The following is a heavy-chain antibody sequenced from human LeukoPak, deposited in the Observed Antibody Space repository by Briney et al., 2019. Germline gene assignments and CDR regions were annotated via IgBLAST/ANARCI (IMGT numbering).Heavy chain of an antibody. CDR1: GYTFTDYY. D-gene: IGHD1-26*01. CDR2: INPKTGVT. Sequence: EAPVKVSCKASGYTFTDYYLHWVRQAPGHGLEWMGWINPKTGVTKYAQNFQGRVTMTRDTSINTAYMEVSRLRSDDTAVFYCARDLAMYSPDLDYWGQGTLVTVSS. CDR3: ARDLAMYSPDLDY. J-gene: IGHJ4*02. V-gene: IGHV1-2*02.